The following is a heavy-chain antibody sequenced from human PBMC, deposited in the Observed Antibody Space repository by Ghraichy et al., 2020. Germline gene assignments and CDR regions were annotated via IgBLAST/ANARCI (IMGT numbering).Heavy chain of an antibody. D-gene: IGHD3-10*01. CDR1: GASINSYY. Sequence: SETLSLSCSVSGASINSYYWSWIRQSAGKGLEWIERVDSSGRSNYNPPLKNRVSMSVDTSNNFSLRLSSVTAADTAVYYCARLSGSGDYQGAQFDSWGQGIAVTVSS. V-gene: IGHV4-4*07. CDR3: ARLSGSGDYQGAQFDS. CDR2: VDSSGRS. J-gene: IGHJ4*02.